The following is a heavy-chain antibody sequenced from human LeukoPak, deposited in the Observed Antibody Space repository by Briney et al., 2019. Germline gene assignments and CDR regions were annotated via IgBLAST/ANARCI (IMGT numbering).Heavy chain of an antibody. Sequence: SETLSLTCTVSGGSISSGSYYWSWIRQPAGKGLEWIGRIYTSGGTNYNPSLRSRVTISVDTSKNQNQFSLKLSTVTAADTAVYYCARGTMIVVVITDWGQGTLVTVSS. D-gene: IGHD3-22*01. J-gene: IGHJ4*02. CDR3: ARGTMIVVVITD. CDR1: GGSISSGSYY. V-gene: IGHV4-61*02. CDR2: IYTSGGT.